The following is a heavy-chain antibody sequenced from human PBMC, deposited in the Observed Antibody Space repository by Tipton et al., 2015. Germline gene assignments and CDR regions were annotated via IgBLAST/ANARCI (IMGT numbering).Heavy chain of an antibody. J-gene: IGHJ3*02. CDR2: INHSGST. D-gene: IGHD2-8*01. Sequence: TLSLTCAVYGGSFSGYYWTWIRQPPGKGLEWIGEINHSGSTNYNPSLKSRVTISVDTSKNQFSLKLSSVTPEDTAVYYCARRVRNGVLDIWGRGTVVTASS. CDR3: ARRVRNGVLDI. V-gene: IGHV4-34*01. CDR1: GGSFSGYY.